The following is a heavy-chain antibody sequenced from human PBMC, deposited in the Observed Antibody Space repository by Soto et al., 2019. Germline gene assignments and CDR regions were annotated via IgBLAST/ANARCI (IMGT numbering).Heavy chain of an antibody. D-gene: IGHD1-26*01. V-gene: IGHV4-34*01. Sequence: SETLSLTCAVYGGSFSGYYWSWIRQPPGKGLEWIGEINHSGSTNYNPSLKSRVTISVDTSKNQFSLKLSSVTAADTAVYYYGRFLMVGARTFDIWGQGTMVTVSS. CDR1: GGSFSGYY. J-gene: IGHJ3*02. CDR2: INHSGST. CDR3: GRFLMVGARTFDI.